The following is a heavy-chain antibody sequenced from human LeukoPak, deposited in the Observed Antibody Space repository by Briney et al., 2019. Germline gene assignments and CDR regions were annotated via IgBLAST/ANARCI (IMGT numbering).Heavy chain of an antibody. CDR1: GGSISSSSYY. V-gene: IGHV4-39*01. CDR2: IYYSGST. CDR3: ARHGLFRFDP. J-gene: IGHJ5*02. Sequence: PSETLSLTCTVSGGSISSSSYYWGWIRQPPGKGLEWIGSIYYSGSTYYNPSLKSRVTISVDTSKNQFSLKLSSVTAADTAVYYCARHGLFRFDPWGQGTLVTVSS.